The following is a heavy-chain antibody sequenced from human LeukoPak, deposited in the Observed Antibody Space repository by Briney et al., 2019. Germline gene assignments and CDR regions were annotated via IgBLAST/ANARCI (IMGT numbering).Heavy chain of an antibody. D-gene: IGHD3-10*01. J-gene: IGHJ4*02. V-gene: IGHV4-59*06. CDR1: GESFSGYY. CDR3: ARESYGSGTFTDS. Sequence: SETLSLTCAVYGESFSGYYWSWIRQPPGRGPEWIGYIYYSGSTYYNPSLKSRVTISVDTSKNQFSLKLSSVTAADTAVYYCARESYGSGTFTDSWGQGTLVTVSS. CDR2: IYYSGST.